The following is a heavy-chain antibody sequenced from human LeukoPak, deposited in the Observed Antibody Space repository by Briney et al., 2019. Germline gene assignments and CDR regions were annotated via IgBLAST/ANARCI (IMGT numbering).Heavy chain of an antibody. CDR2: ISYDGSNK. CDR1: GFTFSSYA. CDR3: ARDQILWFGELSYNWFDP. V-gene: IGHV3-30*04. J-gene: IGHJ5*02. D-gene: IGHD3-10*01. Sequence: GRSLRLSCAASGFTFSSYAMHGVREAPGKGLEWGAVISYDGSNKYYADSVKGRFTISRDNSKNTLYLQMNSLRAEDTAVYYCARDQILWFGELSYNWFDPWGQGTLVTVSS.